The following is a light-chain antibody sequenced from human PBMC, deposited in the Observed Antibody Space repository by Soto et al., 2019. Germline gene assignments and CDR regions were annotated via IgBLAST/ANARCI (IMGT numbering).Light chain of an antibody. CDR2: GAS. Sequence: EIVMTQSPASLSVSPGERATLSCRASQNVNSNLAWYQQKPGQAPRFLIYGASTRATGIPARFSGSGSGTEFTLTISSLQSEDFSVYYCHHYNNRNRKCGQGAKVDIK. J-gene: IGKJ1*01. V-gene: IGKV3-15*01. CDR1: QNVNSN. CDR3: HHYNNRNRK.